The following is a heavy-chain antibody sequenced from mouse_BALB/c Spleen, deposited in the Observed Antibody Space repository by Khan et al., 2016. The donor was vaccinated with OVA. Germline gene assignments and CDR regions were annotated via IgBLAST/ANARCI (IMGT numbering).Heavy chain of an antibody. Sequence: EVQLQESGPGLVKPSQSLSLTCTVTGYSIPSDYAWNWIRQFPGNRLEWMGYINYSGSTSKKPSLKSRMSISRDTSKNQIFLQLNSVTTEDTATYYCVRGRSYWGQGTLVTVTA. V-gene: IGHV3-2*02. CDR3: VRGRSY. CDR1: GYSIPSDYA. CDR2: INYSGST. J-gene: IGHJ3*01.